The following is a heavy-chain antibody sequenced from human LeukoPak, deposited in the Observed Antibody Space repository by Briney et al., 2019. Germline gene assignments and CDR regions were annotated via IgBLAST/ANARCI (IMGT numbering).Heavy chain of an antibody. D-gene: IGHD4-17*01. CDR1: GFAFSSSW. CDR3: ANGNYFDY. V-gene: IGHV3-7*01. Sequence: GGSLRLSCAASGFAFSSSWMSWVRQAPGKGLEWVASIKQDGSEKYYMDSVKGRFTVSRDNAKNSLYLQMNSLRAEDTAVYYCANGNYFDYWGQGALVAVSS. CDR2: IKQDGSEK. J-gene: IGHJ4*02.